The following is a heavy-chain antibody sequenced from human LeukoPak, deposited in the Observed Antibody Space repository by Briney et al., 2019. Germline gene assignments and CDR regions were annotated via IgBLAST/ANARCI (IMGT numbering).Heavy chain of an antibody. D-gene: IGHD2-21*01. Sequence: ASVTVSCKASGSIFSDYYMHWVRQVPGRGFEWMGWISRRSGATKIAPKFQGRVTLTRDISISTAYVELTNLASDDTAVYYCVSWAGGNSDVASFDFWGQGTLVLVSS. CDR3: VSWAGGNSDVASFDF. V-gene: IGHV1-2*02. CDR2: ISRRSGAT. J-gene: IGHJ4*02. CDR1: GSIFSDYY.